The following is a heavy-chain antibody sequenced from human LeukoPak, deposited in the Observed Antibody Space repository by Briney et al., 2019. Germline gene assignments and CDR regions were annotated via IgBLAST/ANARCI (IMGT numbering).Heavy chain of an antibody. CDR2: IRYDGSNK. D-gene: IGHD5-18*01. CDR1: GFTFNSYG. J-gene: IGHJ4*02. V-gene: IGHV3-30*02. Sequence: GGSLRLSCAASGFTFNSYGMHWVRQAPGKGLEWVAFIRYDGSNKYYADSVKGRFTISRDNSKNTLYLQMNSLRAEDTAVYYCANNHPRDTAMVHWGRGTLVTVSS. CDR3: ANNHPRDTAMVH.